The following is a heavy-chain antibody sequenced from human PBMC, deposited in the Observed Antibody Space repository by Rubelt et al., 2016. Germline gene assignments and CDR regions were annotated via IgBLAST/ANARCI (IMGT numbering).Heavy chain of an antibody. CDR1: GYTFTSYA. V-gene: IGHV1-3*01. Sequence: QVQLVQSGAEVKKPGASVKVSCKASGYTFTSYAMHWVRQAPGQRLEWLGWINAYNGNTNYAQKVQGRVTMTTDTSTSTAYMGLRSLRSEDTAVYYCARDYGSGSYRGDYWGQGTLVTVSS. CDR2: INAYNGNT. CDR3: ARDYGSGSYRGDY. J-gene: IGHJ4*02. D-gene: IGHD3-10*01.